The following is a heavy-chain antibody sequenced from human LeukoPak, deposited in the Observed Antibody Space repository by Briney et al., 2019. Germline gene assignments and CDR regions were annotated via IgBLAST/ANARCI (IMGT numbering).Heavy chain of an antibody. V-gene: IGHV1-18*01. CDR2: ISAYNGNT. Sequence: ALVKVSCKASGYTFTIYGISWVRQAPGQGLGWMGWISAYNGNTNYAQKLQGRVTMTTDTSTSTAYMELRTLRSADTAVYYCAREGASSGYSLSWFDPWGQGTLVTVSS. J-gene: IGHJ5*02. CDR1: GYTFTIYG. D-gene: IGHD3-22*01. CDR3: AREGASSGYSLSWFDP.